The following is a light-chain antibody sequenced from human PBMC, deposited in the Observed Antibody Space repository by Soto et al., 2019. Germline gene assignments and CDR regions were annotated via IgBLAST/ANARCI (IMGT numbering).Light chain of an antibody. V-gene: IGLV2-14*01. CDR1: SSDVGGYNY. CDR3: SSYTSSYTLV. CDR2: DVS. J-gene: IGLJ2*01. Sequence: QSALTQPASVSGSPGQSITISCTGTSSDVGGYNYVSWYQQHPGKAPKLMIYDVSNRPSGVSNRFSGSKSGNTASLTISGLQAEDEADYYCSSYTSSYTLVXGGGTKLTVL.